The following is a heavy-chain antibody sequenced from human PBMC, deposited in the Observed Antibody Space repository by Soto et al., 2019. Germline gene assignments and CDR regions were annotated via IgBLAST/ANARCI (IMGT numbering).Heavy chain of an antibody. J-gene: IGHJ4*02. CDR3: ARDLVAVAGRDY. CDR2: ISYDGSNK. CDR1: GFTFSSYA. D-gene: IGHD6-19*01. V-gene: IGHV3-30-3*01. Sequence: QVQLVESGGGVVQPGRSLRLSCAASGFTFSSYAMHWVRQAPGKGLEWVAVISYDGSNKYYADSVKGRFTISRDNSKNALYLKMNSLRAEDTAVYYCARDLVAVAGRDYWGQGTLVTVSS.